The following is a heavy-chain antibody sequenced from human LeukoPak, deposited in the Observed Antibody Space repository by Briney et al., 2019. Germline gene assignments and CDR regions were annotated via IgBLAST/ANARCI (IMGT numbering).Heavy chain of an antibody. J-gene: IGHJ4*02. CDR1: GGSISSSSYY. Sequence: SETLSLTCTVSGGSISSSSYYWGWIRQPPGKGLEWIGSIYYSGSTYYNPSLKSRVTISVDTSKNQFSLKLSSVTAADTAVYYCVRRPLGESFDYWGQGTLVTVSS. CDR3: VRRPLGESFDY. CDR2: IYYSGST. V-gene: IGHV4-39*07. D-gene: IGHD3-16*01.